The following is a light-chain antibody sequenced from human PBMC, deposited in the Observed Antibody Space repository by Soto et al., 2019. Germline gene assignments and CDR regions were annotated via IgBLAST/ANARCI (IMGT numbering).Light chain of an antibody. CDR1: STDFVSYNH. CDR2: EVS. Sequence: QSVLTQPPSVSGSPGQSVTISCTGTSTDFVSYNHVSWYQQPPGTAPKLMIYEVSKRPSGVPDRFSGSKSGNTASLTISGLQPADEPDYSCSLYTSENAYVFGNGTKVTVL. J-gene: IGLJ1*01. V-gene: IGLV2-18*01. CDR3: SLYTSENAYV.